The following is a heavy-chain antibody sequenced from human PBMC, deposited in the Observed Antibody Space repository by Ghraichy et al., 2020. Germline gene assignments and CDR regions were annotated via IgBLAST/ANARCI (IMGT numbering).Heavy chain of an antibody. V-gene: IGHV4-59*01. Sequence: SETLSLTCTVSGGSISSYYWSWIRQPPGKGLEWIGYIYYSGSTNYNPSLKSRVTISVDTSKNQFSLKLSSVTAADTAVYYCARVEAELLLWFGELFGWFDPWGQGTLVTVSS. CDR2: IYYSGST. CDR1: GGSISSYY. D-gene: IGHD3-10*01. J-gene: IGHJ5*02. CDR3: ARVEAELLLWFGELFGWFDP.